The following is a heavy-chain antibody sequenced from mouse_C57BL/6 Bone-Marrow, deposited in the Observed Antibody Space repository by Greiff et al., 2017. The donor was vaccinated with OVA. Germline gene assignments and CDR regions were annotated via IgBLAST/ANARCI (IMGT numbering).Heavy chain of an antibody. CDR2: IYPGSGNT. V-gene: IGHV1-76*01. Sequence: VKLVESGAELVRPGASVKLSCKASGYTFTDYYINWVKQRPGQGLEWIARIYPGSGNTYYNEKFKGKATLTAEKSSSTAYMQLSSLTSEDSAVSFCARAGRWSYWYGEVWGTGTTVTVSS. CDR3: ARAGRWSYWYGEV. D-gene: IGHD2-3*01. CDR1: GYTFTDYY. J-gene: IGHJ1*03.